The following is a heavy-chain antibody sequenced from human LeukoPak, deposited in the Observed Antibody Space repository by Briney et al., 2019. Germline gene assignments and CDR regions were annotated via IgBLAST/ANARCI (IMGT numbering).Heavy chain of an antibody. CDR3: ARGVSYYYDNSGHPGWYFDL. Sequence: GGSLRLSCAVSGFTFNYYDMHWVRQAPVKRLEWVSAIRTTGDTHYPDSVKGRFAMSREDAKNSVHLQMNTLRAGDTAVYYCARGVSYYYDNSGHPGWYFDLWGRGTLVTVSS. CDR2: IRTTGDT. CDR1: GFTFNYYD. J-gene: IGHJ2*01. V-gene: IGHV3-13*01. D-gene: IGHD3-22*01.